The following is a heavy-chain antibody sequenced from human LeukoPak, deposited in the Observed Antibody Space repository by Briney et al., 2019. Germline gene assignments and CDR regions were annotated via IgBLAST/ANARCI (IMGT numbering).Heavy chain of an antibody. CDR1: GYSFTNYW. CDR2: IYPGDSDT. V-gene: IGHV5-51*01. J-gene: IGHJ4*02. D-gene: IGHD2-2*01. Sequence: GESLKISCKGSGYSFTNYWISWVRQMPGKGLEWMGIIYPGDSDTRYSPSFQGQVTISADKSISTAYLQWSSLKASDTAMYYCASLYCSSTSCPFDYWGQGTLVTVSS. CDR3: ASLYCSSTSCPFDY.